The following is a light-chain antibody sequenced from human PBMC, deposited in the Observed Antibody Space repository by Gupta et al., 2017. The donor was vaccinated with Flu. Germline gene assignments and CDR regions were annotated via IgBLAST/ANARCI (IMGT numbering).Light chain of an antibody. CDR3: QQDNSTSLT. Sequence: DIVMSPSPDSLAVSLAEKAAINCKPSQSVLSSSDNKNYLAWYQHKPGQPPKLLIYCASTRDSGVPDRFSGSGSGTDFTLTISSLQAEDFAVYYCQQDNSTSLTFGQGTKVEIK. CDR1: QSVLSSSDNKNY. J-gene: IGKJ1*01. CDR2: CAS. V-gene: IGKV4-1*01.